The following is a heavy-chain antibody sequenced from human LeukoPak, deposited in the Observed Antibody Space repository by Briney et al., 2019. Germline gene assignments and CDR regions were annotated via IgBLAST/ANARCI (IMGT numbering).Heavy chain of an antibody. D-gene: IGHD6-19*01. J-gene: IGHJ4*02. CDR3: ARDLVLYSSGWYPTYYFDY. V-gene: IGHV4-39*07. CDR2: IYYSGST. Sequence: SETLSLTCTVSGGSISSSSYYWGWIRQPPGKGLEWIGSIYYSGSTYYNPSLKSRVTISVDTSKNQFSLKLSSVTAADTAVYYCARDLVLYSSGWYPTYYFDYWGQGTLVTVSS. CDR1: GGSISSSSYY.